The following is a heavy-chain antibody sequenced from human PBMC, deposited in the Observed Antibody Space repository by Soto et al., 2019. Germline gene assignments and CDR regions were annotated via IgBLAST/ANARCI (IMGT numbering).Heavy chain of an antibody. Sequence: ASVKVSCKASGYTFTSYGISWVRQAPGQGLEWMGWISAYNGNTNYAQKLQGRVTMTTDTSTSTAYMELRSLRSDDTAVYYCARDLQTIAVAGGDAFDIWGQGTMVTVSS. V-gene: IGHV1-18*01. J-gene: IGHJ3*02. CDR2: ISAYNGNT. CDR3: ARDLQTIAVAGGDAFDI. D-gene: IGHD6-19*01. CDR1: GYTFTSYG.